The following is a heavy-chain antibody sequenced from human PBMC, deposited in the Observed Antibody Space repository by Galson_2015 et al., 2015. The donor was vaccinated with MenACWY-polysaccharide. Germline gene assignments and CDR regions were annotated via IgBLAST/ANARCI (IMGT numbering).Heavy chain of an antibody. J-gene: IGHJ5*02. CDR1: GYTFTSYA. CDR3: ARISGNWALFGP. V-gene: IGHV1-3*01. Sequence: SVKVSCKASGYTFTSYAIQWVRQAPGQRLEWMGWILAGNGNTKYSQKFQGRVTITRDTSAATAFMELSSLRSEDTAVYYCARISGNWALFGPWGQGTLVTVSS. D-gene: IGHD1-1*01. CDR2: ILAGNGNT.